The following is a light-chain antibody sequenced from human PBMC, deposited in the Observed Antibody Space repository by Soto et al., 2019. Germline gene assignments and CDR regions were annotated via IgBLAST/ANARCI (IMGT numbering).Light chain of an antibody. CDR1: SSNIGPGYD. J-gene: IGLJ1*01. V-gene: IGLV1-40*01. CDR2: SNT. CDR3: FSFTTTSTHV. Sequence: QSVLTQPPSVSGAPGQRVTISCTGSSSNIGPGYDVHWYQQLPGTAPKLLIYSNTNRPSGVPDRFSGSRSGNTAYLTISGLQVEDEAEYFCFSFTTTSTHVFGTGTKVTVL.